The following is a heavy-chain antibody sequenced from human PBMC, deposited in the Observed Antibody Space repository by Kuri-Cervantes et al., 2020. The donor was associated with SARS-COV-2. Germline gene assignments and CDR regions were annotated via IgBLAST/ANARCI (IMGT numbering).Heavy chain of an antibody. V-gene: IGHV4-38-2*02. J-gene: IGHJ1*01. CDR1: GYSISSGYY. CDR2: IYHSGST. Sequence: SETLSLTCTVSGYSISSGYYWGWIRQPPGKGLEWIGSIYHSGSTYYNPSLKSRVTISVDTSKNQFSLKLSSVTAADTAVYYCAREYSGSYYVLGLTEYFQHWGQGTLVTDSS. D-gene: IGHD1-26*01. CDR3: AREYSGSYYVLGLTEYFQH.